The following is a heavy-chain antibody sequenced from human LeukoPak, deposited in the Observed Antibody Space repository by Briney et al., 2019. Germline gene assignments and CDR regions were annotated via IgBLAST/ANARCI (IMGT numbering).Heavy chain of an antibody. J-gene: IGHJ4*02. D-gene: IGHD1-26*01. Sequence: GGSLRLSCVASGFTFSSYGMYWVRQAPGKGLEWVAFIRSDGSNKNYADSVKGRFTISRDNSKNTLYLQMNSLSTEDTAVYYCAKGNSGSNDYWGQGTLVTVSS. CDR2: IRSDGSNK. V-gene: IGHV3-30*02. CDR3: AKGNSGSNDY. CDR1: GFTFSSYG.